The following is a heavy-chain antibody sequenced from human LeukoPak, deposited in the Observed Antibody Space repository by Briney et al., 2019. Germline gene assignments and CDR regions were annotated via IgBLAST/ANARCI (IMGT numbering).Heavy chain of an antibody. CDR2: MNPNSGNT. D-gene: IGHD2-21*01. V-gene: IGHV1-8*01. Sequence: ASVKGSCKASGYTFSSNDINWVRQTTGQGLEWMGWMNPNSGNTGYAQKFQGRVTMTRNISISTAYMELSSLRSEDTAVYYCARGLGTIPSFRFDPWGQGTLVTVSS. J-gene: IGHJ5*02. CDR3: ARGLGTIPSFRFDP. CDR1: GYTFSSND.